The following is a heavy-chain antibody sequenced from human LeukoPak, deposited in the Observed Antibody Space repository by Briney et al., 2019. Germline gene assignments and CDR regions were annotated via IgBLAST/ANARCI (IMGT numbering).Heavy chain of an antibody. CDR3: ARGGDSSGYYYPVFDY. J-gene: IGHJ4*02. V-gene: IGHV4-59*01. Sequence: SETLSLTCTVSGGSISSYYWSWIRQPPGKGLEWIGYIYYSGSTNHNPSLKSRVTISVDTSKNQFSLKLSSVTAADTAVYYCARGGDSSGYYYPVFDYWGQGTLVTVSS. CDR2: IYYSGST. D-gene: IGHD3-22*01. CDR1: GGSISSYY.